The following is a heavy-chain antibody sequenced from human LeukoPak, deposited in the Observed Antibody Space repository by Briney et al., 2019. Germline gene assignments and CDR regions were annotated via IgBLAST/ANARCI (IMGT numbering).Heavy chain of an antibody. CDR3: AKARLWFGELYYFDY. J-gene: IGHJ4*02. V-gene: IGHV3-23*01. D-gene: IGHD3-10*01. CDR1: GFTFSSYA. CDR2: ISGSGGST. Sequence: GGSLRLSCAASGFTFSSYAMSWVRQAPGKGLEWVSAISGSGGSTYYADSVKGRFTISRDNSKNTLYLQMNSLRAEDTAVYYCAKARLWFGELYYFDYWGQGTLVTVSS.